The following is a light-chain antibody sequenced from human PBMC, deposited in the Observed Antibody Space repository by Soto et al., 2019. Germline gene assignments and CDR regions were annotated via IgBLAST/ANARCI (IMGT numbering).Light chain of an antibody. Sequence: DIVLTQSPDSLPLSPGERATLSCRASQSVSGFLAWYQQTPGQAPRLLIYDASKTATGIPARFSGGGSGTDFTLTISSLEPEDFAVYYCQQRSNWFTFGQGTRLEIK. CDR3: QQRSNWFT. V-gene: IGKV3-11*01. CDR2: DAS. J-gene: IGKJ5*01. CDR1: QSVSGF.